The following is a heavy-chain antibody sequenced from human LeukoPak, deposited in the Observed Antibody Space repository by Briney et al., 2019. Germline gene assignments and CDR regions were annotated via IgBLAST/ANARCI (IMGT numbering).Heavy chain of an antibody. J-gene: IGHJ6*03. CDR3: ARAAVDIVADYFHYLDV. V-gene: IGHV3-20*04. CDR2: INWNGDVT. Sequence: PGGSLRLSCAASGFTFYDYGFMWVRQVPGKGLEWVANINWNGDVTAYADSVKGRFTASRDNTKNSVLLQMKSLRDEDTALYYCARAAVDIVADYFHYLDVWGKGTTVIVSS. CDR1: GFTFYDYG. D-gene: IGHD5-12*01.